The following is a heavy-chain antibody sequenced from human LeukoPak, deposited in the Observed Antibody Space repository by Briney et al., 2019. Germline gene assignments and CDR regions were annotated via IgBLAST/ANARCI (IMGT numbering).Heavy chain of an antibody. CDR1: GFTFSSYG. V-gene: IGHV3-30*02. Sequence: GGSLRLSCAASGFTFSSYGMHWVRQAPGKGLEWVAFIRYDGSNKYYADSVKGRFTISRDNSKNTLYLQMNSLRAEDTGVYYCAKEFTIFGVVPDFDYWGQGTLVTVSS. CDR2: IRYDGSNK. D-gene: IGHD3-3*01. J-gene: IGHJ4*02. CDR3: AKEFTIFGVVPDFDY.